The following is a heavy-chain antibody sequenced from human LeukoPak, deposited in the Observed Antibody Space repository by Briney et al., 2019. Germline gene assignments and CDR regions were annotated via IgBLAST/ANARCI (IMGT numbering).Heavy chain of an antibody. V-gene: IGHV4-59*01. CDR1: GGSISSYY. CDR2: IYYSGST. D-gene: IGHD6-6*01. J-gene: IGHJ4*02. Sequence: PSETLSLTCTVSGGSISSYYWSWIRQPPGKGLEWIGYIYYSGSTNYNPSLKSRVTISVDTSKNQFSLKLSSVTAADTAVYYCARSSSGGVGYWGQGTLVTVSS. CDR3: ARSSSGGVGY.